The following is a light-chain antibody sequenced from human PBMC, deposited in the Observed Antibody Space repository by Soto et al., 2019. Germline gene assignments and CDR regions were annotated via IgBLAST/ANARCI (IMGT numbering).Light chain of an antibody. J-gene: IGKJ1*01. CDR3: QQYASSPWT. V-gene: IGKV3-20*01. Sequence: EIVLTRSPGTLSLSPGERAMPSCRAGPSVSSSYLVWYQQKPGQAPRLLIYDTSSRATGIPDRFSGSGSGTDFTLTISRLQSEDFAVYYCQQYASSPWTFGQGTKVDI. CDR1: PSVSSSY. CDR2: DTS.